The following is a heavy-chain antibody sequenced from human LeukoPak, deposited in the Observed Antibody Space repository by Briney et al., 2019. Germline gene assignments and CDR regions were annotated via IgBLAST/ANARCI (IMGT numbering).Heavy chain of an antibody. V-gene: IGHV3-43*01. CDR2: ISWDGSST. D-gene: IGHD2-15*01. Sequence: GGSLRLSCAASGFTFDDYTMHWVRQGPGKGLEWVSLISWDGSSTYYADSVKGRFTISRDNSKNSLYLQMNSLRTEDTALYYCVKALGYCSGGSCYFDYWGQGTLVTVSS. J-gene: IGHJ4*02. CDR1: GFTFDDYT. CDR3: VKALGYCSGGSCYFDY.